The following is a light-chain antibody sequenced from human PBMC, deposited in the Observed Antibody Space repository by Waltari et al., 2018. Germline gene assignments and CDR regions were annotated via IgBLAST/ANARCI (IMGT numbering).Light chain of an antibody. Sequence: QSALTQPASVSGSPGQSIHISCTGTSSDAGSYKLVSWYQQHPGKAPKLMIYEVTKRPSGVSNRFSGSKSGNTASLTISGLQAEDEADYCCCSYAGSTTHVIFGGGTKLTVL. CDR3: CSYAGSTTHVI. CDR2: EVT. V-gene: IGLV2-23*02. J-gene: IGLJ2*01. CDR1: SSDAGSYKL.